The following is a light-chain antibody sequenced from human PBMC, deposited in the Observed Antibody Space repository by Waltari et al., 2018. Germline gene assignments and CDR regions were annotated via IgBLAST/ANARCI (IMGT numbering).Light chain of an antibody. Sequence: DIVMNQSPDSLAESLGERATIHCKYSPSVSYNSDNKNFLAWYQQKPGQPPKLLIYWASTRASGVPDRFSGSGSGTEFTLTISSVQAEDVAIYYCQQFYNPLFIFGPGTKVDIK. CDR3: QQFYNPLFI. J-gene: IGKJ3*01. V-gene: IGKV4-1*01. CDR2: WAS. CDR1: PSVSYNSDNKNF.